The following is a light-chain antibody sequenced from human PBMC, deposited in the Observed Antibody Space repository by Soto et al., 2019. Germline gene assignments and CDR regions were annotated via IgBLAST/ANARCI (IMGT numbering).Light chain of an antibody. CDR3: QSQDRSLSASV. J-gene: IGLJ3*02. Sequence: QSALTQPASVSGSPGQSITISCTRSSTDFENYNLVSWYQHCPDKAPKLIIYGNNIRPSGVPDRFSGSKSGTSASLTITGLQAEDEAEYYCQSQDRSLSASVFGGGTQLTVL. CDR2: GNN. CDR1: STDFENYNL. V-gene: IGLV2-14*02.